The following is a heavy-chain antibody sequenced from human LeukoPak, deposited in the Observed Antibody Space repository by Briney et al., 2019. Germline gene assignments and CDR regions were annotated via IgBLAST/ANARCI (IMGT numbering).Heavy chain of an antibody. D-gene: IGHD1-26*01. CDR3: ARRGLSRGAASNLAFDI. J-gene: IGHJ3*02. Sequence: ASVKVSCKASGGTFSAFAISWVRQAPGQGLEWMGGIIPILGTTSHAHKFQGRVTMTADESTSTVYMELSSLTSEDTAVYYCARRGLSRGAASNLAFDIWGQGTMVTVSS. CDR2: IIPILGTT. CDR1: GGTFSAFA. V-gene: IGHV1-69*13.